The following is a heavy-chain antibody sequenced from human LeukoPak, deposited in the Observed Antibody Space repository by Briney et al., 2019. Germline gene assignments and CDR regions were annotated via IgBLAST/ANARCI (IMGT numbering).Heavy chain of an antibody. CDR2: IYPTDIT. CDR3: ARGKKTPAKYYYDSSGFEFDY. J-gene: IGHJ4*02. Sequence: PSETLSLTCTVSGYSISSGYYWGWIRQPAGKGLEWIGRIYPTDITTYNPSPKSRVTLSVDTSKNQFSLKVNSVTAADAAVYYCARGKKTPAKYYYDSSGFEFDYWGQGTLVTVSS. CDR1: GYSISSGYY. D-gene: IGHD3-22*01. V-gene: IGHV4-38-2*02.